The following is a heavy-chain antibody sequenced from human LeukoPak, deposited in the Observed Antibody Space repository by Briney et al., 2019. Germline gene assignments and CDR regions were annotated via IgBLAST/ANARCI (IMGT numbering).Heavy chain of an antibody. CDR3: ARDGASLAYYYDSSGYYS. CDR2: INPSGGST. V-gene: IGHV1-46*01. J-gene: IGHJ4*02. CDR1: GYTFTSYY. D-gene: IGHD3-22*01. Sequence: ASVKVSCKASGYTFTSYYMHWVRQAPGQGLEWMGIINPSGGSTSYAQKFQGRVTMTRDTSTSTVYMELSSLRSEDTAVYYCARDGASLAYYYDSSGYYSWGQGTLVTVSS.